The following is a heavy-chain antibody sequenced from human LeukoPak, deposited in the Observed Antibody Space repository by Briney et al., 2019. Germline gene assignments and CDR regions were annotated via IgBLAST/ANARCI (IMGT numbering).Heavy chain of an antibody. Sequence: ASVTVSCKASGYTFTSYYMHWVRQAPGQGLEWMGIINPSGGSTSYAQKFQGRVTMTRDTSTSTVYMELSSLRSEDTAVYYCARDMESGSYSDYFDYWGQGTLVTVSS. CDR2: INPSGGST. CDR1: GYTFTSYY. CDR3: ARDMESGSYSDYFDY. V-gene: IGHV1-46*01. J-gene: IGHJ4*02. D-gene: IGHD1-26*01.